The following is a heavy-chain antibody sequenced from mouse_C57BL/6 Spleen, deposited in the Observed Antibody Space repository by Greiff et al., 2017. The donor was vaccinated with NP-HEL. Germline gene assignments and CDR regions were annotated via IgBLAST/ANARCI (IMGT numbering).Heavy chain of an antibody. V-gene: IGHV5-9-1*02. Sequence: EVKLMESGEGLVKPGGSLKLSCAASGFTFSSYAMSWVRQTPEKRLEWVAYISSGGDYIYYADTVKGRFTISRDNARTPLYLQMSSLKSEDTALFYCTGGDSTYFDDWGQGATLTASS. D-gene: IGHD2-5*01. CDR1: GFTFSSYA. CDR3: TGGDSTYFDD. CDR2: ISSGGDYI. J-gene: IGHJ2*01.